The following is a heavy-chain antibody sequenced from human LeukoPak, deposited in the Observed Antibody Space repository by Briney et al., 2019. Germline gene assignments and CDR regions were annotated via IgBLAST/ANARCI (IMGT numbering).Heavy chain of an antibody. CDR3: AREYCSGGSCHCYFDH. V-gene: IGHV1-3*03. Sequence: GASVKVSCKASGYTFTSYAMHWVRQAPGQRLEWMGWINGANGNTKYSQEFQGRVTITGDTSASTAYMELSSLRSEDMAVYYCAREYCSGGSCHCYFDHWGQGTLVTVSS. CDR1: GYTFTSYA. CDR2: INGANGNT. J-gene: IGHJ4*02. D-gene: IGHD2-15*01.